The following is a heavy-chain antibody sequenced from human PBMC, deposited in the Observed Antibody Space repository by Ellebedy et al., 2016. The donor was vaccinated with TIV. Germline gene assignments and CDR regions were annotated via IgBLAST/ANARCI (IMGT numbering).Heavy chain of an antibody. Sequence: SETLSLXCTVSGDSITSYYWSWIRQPPGKGLEWIGHIYHSGYTNFNPSLKSRVSISVDTSKNQFSLKLSSVTAADTAVYYCARSKGDYVWGSYRPHDYWGQGTLVTVSS. CDR1: GDSITSYY. CDR2: IYHSGYT. CDR3: ARSKGDYVWGSYRPHDY. D-gene: IGHD3-16*02. V-gene: IGHV4-59*01. J-gene: IGHJ4*02.